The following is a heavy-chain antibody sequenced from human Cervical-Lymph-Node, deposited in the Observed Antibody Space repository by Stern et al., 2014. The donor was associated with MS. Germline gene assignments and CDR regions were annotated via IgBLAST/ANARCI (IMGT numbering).Heavy chain of an antibody. CDR2: ISGSGGSK. CDR1: GFTFSSYA. D-gene: IGHD5-18*01. Sequence: EEQLVESGGGLVQPGGSLRLSCAASGFTFSSYAMSWVRQAPGKGLEWVSAISGSGGSKYYADSATARVNISRDNSKNTLYLQMNSLRAEDTAVYYCANSGYSYEIFDYWGQGTLVTVSS. V-gene: IGHV3-23*04. J-gene: IGHJ4*02. CDR3: ANSGYSYEIFDY.